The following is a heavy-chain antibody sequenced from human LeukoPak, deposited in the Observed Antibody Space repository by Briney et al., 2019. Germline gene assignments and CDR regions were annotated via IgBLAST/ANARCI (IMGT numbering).Heavy chain of an antibody. CDR2: IRYDGSNK. V-gene: IGHV3-30*02. J-gene: IGHJ5*02. Sequence: PGGSLRLSCAASGFTFSSYGMHWVRQAPGKGLEWVAFIRYDGSNKYYADSVKGRFTISRDNSKNTLYVQMNSLRGEDTAVYYCAKGLYYKDRSGYPAWGQAPLLTVSS. CDR3: AKGLYYKDRSGYPA. CDR1: GFTFSSYG. D-gene: IGHD3-22*01.